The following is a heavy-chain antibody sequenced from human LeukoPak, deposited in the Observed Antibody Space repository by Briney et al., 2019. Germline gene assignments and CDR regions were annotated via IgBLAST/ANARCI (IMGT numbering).Heavy chain of an antibody. CDR1: GGSFSGYY. V-gene: IGHV4-34*01. CDR3: ARKGGWYVQYFDY. CDR2: INHSGST. D-gene: IGHD6-19*01. Sequence: SETLSLTCAVYGGSFSGYYWSWIRQPPGKGLDWIGEINHSGSTNYNPSLKSRVTISVDTSKNKFSLKLSSVTAADTAVYYCARKGGWYVQYFDYWGQGTLVTVSS. J-gene: IGHJ4*02.